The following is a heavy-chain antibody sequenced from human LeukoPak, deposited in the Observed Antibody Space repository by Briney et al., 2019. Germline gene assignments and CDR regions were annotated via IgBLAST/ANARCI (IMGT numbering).Heavy chain of an antibody. V-gene: IGHV4-38-2*01. J-gene: IGHJ4*02. D-gene: IGHD2-2*01. CDR3: ARYCTSTTCILRGFDY. CDR1: GYSFTSGHY. Sequence: SGTLCLTCSVSGYSFTSGHYWGWIRQPPGRGLEWFANIYHTGSAHYNPSLKSRVTISVDTSKNKFSLKLSSVTAADTAVYYCARYCTSTTCILRGFDYWGQGTLVTVSS. CDR2: IYHTGSA.